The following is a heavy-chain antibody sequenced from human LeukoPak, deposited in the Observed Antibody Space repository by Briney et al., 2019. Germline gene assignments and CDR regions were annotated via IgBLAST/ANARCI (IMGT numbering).Heavy chain of an antibody. CDR2: YSGST. CDR3: ALEGDGYNSPH. J-gene: IGHJ4*02. D-gene: IGHD5-24*01. Sequence: SETLSLTCTVSGGSVSSGSYYWSYYSGSTNYNPSLKSRVTISVDTSKNQFSLKLSSVTAADTAVYYCALEGDGYNSPHWGQGTLVTVSS. V-gene: IGHV4-61*01. CDR1: GGSVSSGSYY.